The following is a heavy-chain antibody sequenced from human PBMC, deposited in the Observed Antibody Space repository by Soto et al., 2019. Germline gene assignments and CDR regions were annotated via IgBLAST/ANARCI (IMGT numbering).Heavy chain of an antibody. CDR2: IYNHGNT. D-gene: IGHD6-19*01. Sequence: SATLCLTGADAGGPISSGPCSRRGIRQPPGRGLEWIGTIYNHGNTCYNRCLKSRVTVSENTSKEQLSLKLTSVTAADTAVYYCARHDGFSSGWIFDYWGHGTLVTVS. CDR1: GGPISSGPCS. J-gene: IGHJ4*01. CDR3: ARHDGFSSGWIFDY. V-gene: IGHV4-39*01.